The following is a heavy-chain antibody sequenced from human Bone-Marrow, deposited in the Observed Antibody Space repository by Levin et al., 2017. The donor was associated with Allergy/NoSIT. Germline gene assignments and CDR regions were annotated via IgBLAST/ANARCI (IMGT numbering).Heavy chain of an antibody. CDR2: INPNSGGT. CDR3: ARSYQYYDILSGFYLDI. D-gene: IGHD3-9*01. Sequence: ASVKVSCKASEYTFTAYFIHWVRQAPGQGLEWMGWINPNSGGTDYVQKFQGRVTMTRDTSIDTAYMELSRLRFDDTAVYFCARSYQYYDILSGFYLDIWGQGTMVTVSS. J-gene: IGHJ3*02. V-gene: IGHV1-2*02. CDR1: EYTFTAYF.